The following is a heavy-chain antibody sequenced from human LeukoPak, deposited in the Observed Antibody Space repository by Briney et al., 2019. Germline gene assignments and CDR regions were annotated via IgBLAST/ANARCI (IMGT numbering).Heavy chain of an antibody. D-gene: IGHD4-17*01. CDR2: IWYDGSNK. V-gene: IGHV3-33*01. J-gene: IGHJ4*02. Sequence: PGRSLRLSCAASGFTFSSYGMNWVRQAPGKGLEWVAVIWYDGSNKYYADSVKGRFTISRDNSKNTLYLQMNSLRAEDTAVYYCARGALDYGDPEPKGIIDYWGQGTLVTVSS. CDR1: GFTFSSYG. CDR3: ARGALDYGDPEPKGIIDY.